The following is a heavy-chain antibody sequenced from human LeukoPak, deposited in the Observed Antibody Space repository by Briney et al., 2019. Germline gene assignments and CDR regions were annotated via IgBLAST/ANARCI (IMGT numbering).Heavy chain of an antibody. V-gene: IGHV2-5*02. CDR3: AHEALSHEAQGFDY. Sequence: SDPTLVKPTQTLTLTCTFSGFSLSTSGVGVGWIRQPPGKALEWLALIYWDDDKRYSPSLKSRLTITKDTSKNQVVLTMTNMDPVDTATYYCAHEALSHEAQGFDYWGQGTLVTVSS. CDR2: IYWDDDK. CDR1: GFSLSTSGVG. J-gene: IGHJ4*02.